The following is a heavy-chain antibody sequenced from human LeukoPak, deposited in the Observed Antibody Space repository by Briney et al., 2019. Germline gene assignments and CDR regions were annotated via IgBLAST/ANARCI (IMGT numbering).Heavy chain of an antibody. CDR3: AREGGRVIVVVPAAVSSWFDP. J-gene: IGHJ5*02. V-gene: IGHV3-7*01. CDR2: IKQDGSEK. CDR1: GFTFSNYW. D-gene: IGHD2-2*01. Sequence: PGGSLRLSCAASGFTFSNYWMSWVRQAPGKGLEWVANIKQDGSEKYYVDSVKGRFTISRDNAKNSLYLQMNSLRAEDTAVYYCAREGGRVIVVVPAAVSSWFDPWGQGTLVTVSS.